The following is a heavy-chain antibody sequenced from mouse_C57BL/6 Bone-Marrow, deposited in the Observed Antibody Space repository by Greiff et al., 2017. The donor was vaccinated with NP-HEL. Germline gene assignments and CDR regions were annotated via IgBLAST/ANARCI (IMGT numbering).Heavy chain of an antibody. J-gene: IGHJ4*01. CDR2: ISYSGST. Sequence: EVQLQESGPGLAKPSQTLSLTCSVTGYSITSDYWNWIRKFPGNKLEYMGYISYSGSTYYNPSLKSRISITRDTSKKQYYLQLNSVTTEDTATYYCARSPLWLRRNYYAMDYWGQGTSVTVSS. CDR1: GYSITSDY. V-gene: IGHV3-8*01. D-gene: IGHD2-2*01. CDR3: ARSPLWLRRNYYAMDY.